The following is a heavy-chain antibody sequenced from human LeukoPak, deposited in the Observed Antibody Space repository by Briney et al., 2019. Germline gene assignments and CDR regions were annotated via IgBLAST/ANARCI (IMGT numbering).Heavy chain of an antibody. V-gene: IGHV3-21*01. Sequence: GGSLRLSCAASGFTFSTYAMNWVRQAPGKGLEWVSSISSSLSYIYYADSVKGRFTISRDNSKNTLYLQMNSLRVEDTAVYYCAKGGRITMLRGVQRDHYFDYWGQGTLVTVSS. CDR2: ISSSLSYI. J-gene: IGHJ4*02. CDR3: AKGGRITMLRGVQRDHYFDY. CDR1: GFTFSTYA. D-gene: IGHD3-10*01.